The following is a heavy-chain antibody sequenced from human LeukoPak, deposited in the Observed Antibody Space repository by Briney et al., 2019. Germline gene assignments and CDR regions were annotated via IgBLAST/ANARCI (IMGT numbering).Heavy chain of an antibody. CDR3: TTDGEHIVVVTAIARGDAGGF. Sequence: GGSLRLSCAASGFTFSNAWMSWVRQAPGKGLEWVGRIKSKTDGGTTDYAAPVKGRFTISRDDTKNTLYLQINSLQTKETAVYYCTTDGEHIVVVTAIARGDAGGFWGQGTLVTVSS. V-gene: IGHV3-15*01. D-gene: IGHD2-21*02. CDR1: GFTFSNAW. CDR2: IKSKTDGGTT. J-gene: IGHJ4*02.